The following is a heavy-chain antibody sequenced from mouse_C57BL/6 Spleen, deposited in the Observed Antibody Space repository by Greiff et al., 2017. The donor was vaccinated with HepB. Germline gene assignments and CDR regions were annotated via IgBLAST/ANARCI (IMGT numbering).Heavy chain of an antibody. CDR1: GYAFSSYW. D-gene: IGHD1-3*01. CDR2: IYPGDGDT. J-gene: IGHJ3*01. V-gene: IGHV1-80*01. Sequence: VQRVESGAELVKPGASVKISCKASGYAFSSYWMNWVKQRPGKGLEWIGQIYPGDGDTNYNGKFKGKATLTADKSSSTAYMQLSSLTSEDSAVYFCARSPGKSKAWFAYWGQGTLVTVSA. CDR3: ARSPGKSKAWFAY.